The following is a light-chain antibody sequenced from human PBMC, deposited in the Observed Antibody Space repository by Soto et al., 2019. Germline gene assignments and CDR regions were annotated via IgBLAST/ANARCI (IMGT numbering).Light chain of an antibody. CDR2: DAS. Sequence: EIVLTQSPGTLSVSPGERATLSCRTSQSVSSYLAWYQQKPGQAPRLLIYDASNRATGIPARFSGSGSGIDFTLTISSLEPEDFAVYYCQQRSNWPLTFGGGTKVDIK. CDR3: QQRSNWPLT. V-gene: IGKV3-11*01. J-gene: IGKJ4*01. CDR1: QSVSSY.